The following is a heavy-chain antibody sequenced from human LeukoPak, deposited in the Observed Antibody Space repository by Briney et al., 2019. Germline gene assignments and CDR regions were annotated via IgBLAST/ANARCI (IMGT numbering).Heavy chain of an antibody. D-gene: IGHD3-9*01. CDR2: IYYSGTT. CDR3: ARTTGRYLDFDP. V-gene: IGHV4-59*01. CDR1: GGSISSYY. Sequence: SETLSLTCTVSGGSISSYYWSWIRQPPGKGLEWIGYIYYSGTTNYSPSLKSRVSISVDTSKNQFALKLSSVTAADTAVYYCARTTGRYLDFDPWGQGTLVTVSS. J-gene: IGHJ5*02.